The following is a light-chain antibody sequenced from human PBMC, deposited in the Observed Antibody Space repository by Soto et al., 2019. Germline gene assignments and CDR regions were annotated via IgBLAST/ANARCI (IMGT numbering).Light chain of an antibody. Sequence: IVLTQSPGTLSLSPGERATLSCRASQSVSSSYLAWYQQKPGQAPRLLIYDASSRATGIPDRFSGGGSGTDFTLTISRLEPEDFAVYYCQQYSNWPPITFGQGTRLEIK. V-gene: IGKV3-20*01. CDR1: QSVSSSY. CDR2: DAS. CDR3: QQYSNWPPIT. J-gene: IGKJ5*01.